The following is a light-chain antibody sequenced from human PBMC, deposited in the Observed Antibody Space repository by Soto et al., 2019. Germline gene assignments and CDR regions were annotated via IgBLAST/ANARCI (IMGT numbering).Light chain of an antibody. J-gene: IGKJ1*01. CDR2: DAS. CDR1: QTVRNNY. V-gene: IGKV3D-20*02. Sequence: EFVFSHSPVTLSFSPEERATLSCRASQTVRNNYLAWYQQKPGQAPRLLIYDASSRATGIPDRFSGGGSGTDFTLTIVRLEAEDFAVYYCQQSLNPKTFGQGTKVDIK. CDR3: QQSLNPKT.